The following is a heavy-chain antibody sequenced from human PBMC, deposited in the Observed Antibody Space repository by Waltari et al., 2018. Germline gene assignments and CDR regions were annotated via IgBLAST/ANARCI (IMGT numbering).Heavy chain of an antibody. J-gene: IGHJ4*02. CDR2: ISSSSSYI. CDR1: GFPFSSHR. Sequence: EVQLVESGGGLVKPGGSLRLSCAASGFPFSSHRMNLVRQAPGKGLEWVSSISSSSSYIYYADSVKGRFTISRDNAKNSLYLQMNSLRAEDTAVYYCAREMVRGVNGYWGQGTLVTVSS. D-gene: IGHD3-10*01. V-gene: IGHV3-21*01. CDR3: AREMVRGVNGY.